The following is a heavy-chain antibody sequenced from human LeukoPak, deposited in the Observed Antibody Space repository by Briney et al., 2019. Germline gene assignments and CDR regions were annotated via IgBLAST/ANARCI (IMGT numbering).Heavy chain of an antibody. V-gene: IGHV3-33*01. CDR1: GFTFSSYT. CDR2: IWYDGSNK. Sequence: GGSLRLACAASGFTFSSYTIHWVRQAPGKGLEWVAVIWYDGSNKYYADSVKGRFTISRDNSKNTLYLQMNSLRAEDTAVYYCARDPRIGYCSGGTCSFLDYWGQGTLVTVSS. CDR3: ARDPRIGYCSGGTCSFLDY. D-gene: IGHD2-15*01. J-gene: IGHJ4*02.